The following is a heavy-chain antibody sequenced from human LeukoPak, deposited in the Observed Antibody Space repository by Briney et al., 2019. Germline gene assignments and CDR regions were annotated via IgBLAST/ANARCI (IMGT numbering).Heavy chain of an antibody. CDR3: ARHRLLWFGDNWFDP. CDR2: ISTSSSTI. V-gene: IGHV3-48*01. Sequence: GGSLRLSCAASGFTFSSYSMNWVRQAPGKGLEWVSYISTSSSTIYYADSVKGRFTISRDNAKNSLYLQMNSLRAEDTAVYYCARHRLLWFGDNWFDPWGQGTLVTVSS. D-gene: IGHD3-10*01. CDR1: GFTFSSYS. J-gene: IGHJ5*02.